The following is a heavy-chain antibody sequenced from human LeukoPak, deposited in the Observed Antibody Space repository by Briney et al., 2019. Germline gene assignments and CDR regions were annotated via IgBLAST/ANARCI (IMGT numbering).Heavy chain of an antibody. CDR1: EFTFSDYW. CDR3: ATYDNWVAGDV. Sequence: GGSLRLSCAASEFTFSDYWMSWVRQAPGKGPEWVDYRKKEGSEEHYVDSVNGRFTVSRNNAKNSLFLQMNSLRVEDTAVYYCATYDNWVAGDVWGQGTTVSVCS. V-gene: IGHV3-7*01. J-gene: IGHJ6*02. D-gene: IGHD1-20*01. CDR2: RKKEGSEE.